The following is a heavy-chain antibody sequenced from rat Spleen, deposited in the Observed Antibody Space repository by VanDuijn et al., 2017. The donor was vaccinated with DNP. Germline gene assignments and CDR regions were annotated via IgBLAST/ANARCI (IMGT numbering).Heavy chain of an antibody. J-gene: IGHJ4*01. CDR1: GFTFNTYW. CDR3: TSPVPSGHYVMDA. D-gene: IGHD4-3*01. CDR2: ITSSGGGT. Sequence: EVQLVESGGGLVQPGRSLKLSCVASGFTFNTYWMTWIRQVPGKGLEWVASITSSGGGTFYPDSVKGRFTMSRDNAKNSLYLQMDRLRSEDTATYYCTSPVPSGHYVMDAWGQGTSVTVSS. V-gene: IGHV5-31*01.